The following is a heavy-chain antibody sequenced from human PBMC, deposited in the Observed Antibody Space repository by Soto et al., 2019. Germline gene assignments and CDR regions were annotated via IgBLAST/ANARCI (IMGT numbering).Heavy chain of an antibody. V-gene: IGHV1-2*02. CDR2: INPNSGGT. Sequence: GASVNVSCKTFGYTFTAYYIHWVLQAPGQGLEWMGWINPNSGGTNYAQKFQGRVTMTRDTSISTAYMELVRLRSDDTAVYYCARQLAYCGGDCYSEPIEYWGQGTLVTVS. CDR3: ARQLAYCGGDCYSEPIEY. CDR1: GYTFTAYY. J-gene: IGHJ4*02. D-gene: IGHD2-21*02.